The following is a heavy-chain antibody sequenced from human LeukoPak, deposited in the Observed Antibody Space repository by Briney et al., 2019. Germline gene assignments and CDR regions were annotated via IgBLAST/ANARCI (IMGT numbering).Heavy chain of an antibody. CDR2: IKQDGSEK. CDR3: ARDLEGFDI. CDR1: GFTVSNNY. Sequence: PGGSLRLSCAASGFTVSNNYMNWVRQAPGKGLEWVANIKQDGSEKYYVDSVKGRFTISRDNAKNSLYLQMNSLRAEDTAVYYCARDLEGFDIWGQGTMVTVSS. V-gene: IGHV3-7*03. D-gene: IGHD3-3*01. J-gene: IGHJ3*02.